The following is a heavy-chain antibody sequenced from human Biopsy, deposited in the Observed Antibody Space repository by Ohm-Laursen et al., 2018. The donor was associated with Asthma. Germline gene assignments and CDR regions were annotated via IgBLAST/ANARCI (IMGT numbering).Heavy chain of an antibody. D-gene: IGHD2-21*01. CDR2: IAWDGINN. J-gene: IGHJ6*02. CDR3: ARAGESDLVGGLDV. V-gene: IGHV3-30*03. Sequence: SLRLSCSASGFTFSTYGMHWVRQAPGMGLEWVAFIAWDGINNYYADSVKGRFTISRDNSRNTLYLQKNSLRADDTAVYYCARAGESDLVGGLDVWGQGTTVIVS. CDR1: GFTFSTYG.